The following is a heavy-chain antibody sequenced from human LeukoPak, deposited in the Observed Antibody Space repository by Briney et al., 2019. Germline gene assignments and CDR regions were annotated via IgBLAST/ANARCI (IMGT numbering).Heavy chain of an antibody. Sequence: KPSETLSLTCTVSGGSISSYYWSWIRQPPGKGLEWIGYIYYSGSTNYNPSLKSRVTISVDTSKNQFSLKLSSVTAADTAVYYCARSRGYSYGYLSLAFDYWGQGTLVTVSS. V-gene: IGHV4-59*08. D-gene: IGHD5-18*01. CDR3: ARSRGYSYGYLSLAFDY. J-gene: IGHJ4*02. CDR2: IYYSGST. CDR1: GGSISSYY.